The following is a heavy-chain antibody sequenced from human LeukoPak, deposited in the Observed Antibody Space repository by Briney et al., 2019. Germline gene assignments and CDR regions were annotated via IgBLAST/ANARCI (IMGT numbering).Heavy chain of an antibody. CDR1: GGSFSGYY. J-gene: IGHJ3*02. Sequence: SETLSLTCAVYGGSFSGYYWSWIRQPPGKGLEWIGEINHSGSTNYNPSLKSRVTISLDTSKNLFSLKLISVTAADTAVYYCASSSLSTVTGSYDAFDIWGQGTVVTVSS. CDR3: ASSSLSTVTGSYDAFDI. V-gene: IGHV4-34*01. CDR2: INHSGST. D-gene: IGHD4-17*01.